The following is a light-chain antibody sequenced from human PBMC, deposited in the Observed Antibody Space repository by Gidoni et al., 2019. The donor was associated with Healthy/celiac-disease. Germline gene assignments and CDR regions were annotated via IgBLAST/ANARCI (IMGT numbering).Light chain of an antibody. J-gene: IGKJ5*01. CDR1: QSLLHSNGYNY. CDR2: LGS. CDR3: MQALQTPIT. Sequence: DVVMTQSPLSLPVTPGEPASISCRSSQSLLHSNGYNYLDWYLQKPGQSPQLLIYLGSTRASGVPGRFSGSGSGTDFTLKISRVEAEDVGVYYCMQALQTPITFXXXTRLEIK. V-gene: IGKV2-28*01.